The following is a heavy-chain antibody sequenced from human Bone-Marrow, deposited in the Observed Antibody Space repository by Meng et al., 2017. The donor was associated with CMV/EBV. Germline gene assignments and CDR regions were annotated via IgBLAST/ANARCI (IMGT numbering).Heavy chain of an antibody. D-gene: IGHD3-3*01. CDR2: IDPNSGNT. J-gene: IGHJ5*02. V-gene: IGHV1-8*01. CDR1: GYTFTRYD. CDR3: ARADRSFDFWSGYPRFDP. Sequence: ASVKVSCKASGYTFTRYDIIWVRQATGQGLEWMGRIDPNSGNTGYAQKFQGRVTMTRNTSKSTAYMELSSLRSEDTAVYYCARADRSFDFWSGYPRFDPWGQRNLVNVDS.